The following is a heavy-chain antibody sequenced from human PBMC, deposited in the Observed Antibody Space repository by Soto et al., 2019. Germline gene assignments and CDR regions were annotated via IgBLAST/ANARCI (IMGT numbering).Heavy chain of an antibody. CDR2: ISGSGGST. CDR1: GFTFSSYA. V-gene: IGHV3-23*01. Sequence: PGGSLRLSCAASGFTFSSYAMSWVRQAPGKGLEWVSAISGSGGSTYYADSVKGRFTISRDNSKNTLYLQMNSLRAEDTAVYYCAKDYDYVWGSYHTFDYWGQGTLVTVSS. J-gene: IGHJ4*02. CDR3: AKDYDYVWGSYHTFDY. D-gene: IGHD3-16*02.